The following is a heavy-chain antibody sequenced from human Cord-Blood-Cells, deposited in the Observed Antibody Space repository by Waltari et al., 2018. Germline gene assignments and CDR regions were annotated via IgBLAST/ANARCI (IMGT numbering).Heavy chain of an antibody. CDR2: IYYSWIT. Sequence: QLQLQESGPGLVKPSETLSLTCTVSGGSISSSSYYWGWIPQPPGKGLEWIGSIYYSWITYYNPSLKSRVTISVDTSKNQCALKLSSVTAADTAVYYCARHNGGGDAFDIWGQGTMGTVSS. CDR1: GGSISSSSYY. V-gene: IGHV4-39*01. J-gene: IGHJ3*02. CDR3: ARHNGGGDAFDI. D-gene: IGHD3-16*01.